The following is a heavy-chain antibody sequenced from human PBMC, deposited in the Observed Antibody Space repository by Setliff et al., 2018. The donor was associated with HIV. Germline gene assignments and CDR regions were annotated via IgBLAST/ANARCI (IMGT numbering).Heavy chain of an antibody. CDR3: ARANSIKGYSYGPDAFDI. CDR2: IYYSGST. J-gene: IGHJ3*02. D-gene: IGHD5-18*01. V-gene: IGHV4-59*01. CDR1: TGSISRYY. Sequence: SETLSLTCTFSTGSISRYYWNWIRQPPGKGLEWIGYIYYSGSTNYNPSLKSRVTISLDTSKNQFSLNLSSVTAADTAVYYCARANSIKGYSYGPDAFDIWGQGTMLTVSS.